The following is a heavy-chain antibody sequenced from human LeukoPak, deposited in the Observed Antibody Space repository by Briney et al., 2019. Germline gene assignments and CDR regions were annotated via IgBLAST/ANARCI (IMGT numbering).Heavy chain of an antibody. CDR2: INQSGRT. CDR3: ARGRDSGSGSLTLDY. V-gene: IGHV4-34*01. J-gene: IGHJ4*02. CDR1: GESFSGYY. Sequence: SETLSLTCAVYGESFSGYYWSWIRQPPGKGLEWIGEINQSGRTNYKPSLKGRVTISADTSKNQFSLKLSSVTAADTAVYYCARGRDSGSGSLTLDYWGQGTLVTVSS. D-gene: IGHD3-10*01.